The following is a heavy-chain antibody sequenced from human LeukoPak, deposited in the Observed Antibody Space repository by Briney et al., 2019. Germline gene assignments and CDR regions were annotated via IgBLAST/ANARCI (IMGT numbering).Heavy chain of an antibody. Sequence: GRSLRLSCAASGFTFRSYAMHWVRQAPGKGLEWVAVISYDGSNKYYADSVKGRFTISRDNAKNSLYLQMNSLRDEDTAVYYCASDIAAAGQRGGQGTLVAVSS. CDR1: GFTFRSYA. CDR2: ISYDGSNK. J-gene: IGHJ4*02. D-gene: IGHD6-13*01. V-gene: IGHV3-30-3*01. CDR3: ASDIAAAGQR.